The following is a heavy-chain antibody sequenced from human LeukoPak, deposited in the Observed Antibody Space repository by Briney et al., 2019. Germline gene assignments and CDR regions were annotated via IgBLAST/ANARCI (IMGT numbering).Heavy chain of an antibody. Sequence: PSETLSLTCTVSGDSIRTYHWNWIRQSPGKGLEWIGSAHYSGSGNHNPSLKSRLTITVDTSKNQASLKLSSITAADTAVYYCARDEINYGSGSYFDFWGQGTLVTVSS. V-gene: IGHV4-59*01. D-gene: IGHD3-10*01. J-gene: IGHJ4*02. CDR1: GDSIRTYH. CDR3: ARDEINYGSGSYFDF. CDR2: AHYSGSG.